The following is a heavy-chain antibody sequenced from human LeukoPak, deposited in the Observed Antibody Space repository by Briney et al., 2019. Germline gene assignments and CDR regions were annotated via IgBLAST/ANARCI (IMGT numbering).Heavy chain of an antibody. CDR2: IYYSGST. V-gene: IGHV4-31*03. Sequence: SETLSLTCTVSGGSISSGGYYWSWIRQHPGKGLEWIGYIYYSGSTYYNPSLKSRVTISVDTSKNQFSLKLSSVTAADTAVYYCARAPPGRITGGWYRVGIVGAATGYYFDYWGQGTLVTVSS. D-gene: IGHD1-26*01. CDR1: GGSISSGGYY. J-gene: IGHJ4*02. CDR3: ARAPPGRITGGWYRVGIVGAATGYYFDY.